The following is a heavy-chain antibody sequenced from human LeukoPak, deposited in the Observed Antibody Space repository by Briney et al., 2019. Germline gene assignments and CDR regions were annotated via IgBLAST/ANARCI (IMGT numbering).Heavy chain of an antibody. V-gene: IGHV3-66*02. CDR2: IYSGGST. J-gene: IGHJ4*02. CDR1: GFTVSSNY. Sequence: GGSLRLSCAASGFTVSSNYMSWVRQAPGKGLEWVSVIYSGGSTYYADSVKGRFTISRDNSKNTLYLQMGSLRAEDMAVYYCARALLGGYSYDYWGQGTLVTVSS. CDR3: ARALLGGYSYDY. D-gene: IGHD5-18*01.